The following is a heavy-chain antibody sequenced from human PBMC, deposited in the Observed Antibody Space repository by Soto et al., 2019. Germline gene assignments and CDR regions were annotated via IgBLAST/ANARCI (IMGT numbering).Heavy chain of an antibody. CDR3: ARDQIECSGGSCYSTLDYYYYGMDV. CDR2: INPSGGST. Sequence: ASVKVSCKASGYTFTIYDMHCVRQAPGQGLEWMGIINPSGGSTSYAQKFQGRVTMTRDTSTSTVYMELSSLRSEDTAVYYCARDQIECSGGSCYSTLDYYYYGMDVWGQGTTVTVSS. J-gene: IGHJ6*02. V-gene: IGHV1-46*01. D-gene: IGHD2-15*01. CDR1: GYTFTIYD.